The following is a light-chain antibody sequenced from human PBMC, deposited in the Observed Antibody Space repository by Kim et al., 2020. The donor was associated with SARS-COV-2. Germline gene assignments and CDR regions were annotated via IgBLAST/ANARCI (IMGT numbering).Light chain of an antibody. V-gene: IGLV2-14*04. Sequence: QWMTISCTGTGSDVDSYNYVSWYQQHPGKAPKLMIYDVSNRPSGVSNRFSGSKSGNTASLTISGLQAEDEADYYCSSYTSSTTHYVFGTGTKVTVL. CDR1: GSDVDSYNY. J-gene: IGLJ1*01. CDR3: SSYTSSTTHYV. CDR2: DVS.